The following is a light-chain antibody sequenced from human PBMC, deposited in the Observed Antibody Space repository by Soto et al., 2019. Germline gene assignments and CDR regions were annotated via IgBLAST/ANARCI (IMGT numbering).Light chain of an antibody. CDR3: QQRNVCPPVT. CDR2: GAF. J-gene: IGKJ5*01. CDR1: PSVANF. Sequence: EIVLIQSPATLSLSPGERATLSCRASPSVANFVAWYQQKPGQAPRLLIYGAFNRATGIPARFSGSGSGADFTLTISSLEPEDAAVYYCQQRNVCPPVTFGQGTRLEIK. V-gene: IGKV3-11*01.